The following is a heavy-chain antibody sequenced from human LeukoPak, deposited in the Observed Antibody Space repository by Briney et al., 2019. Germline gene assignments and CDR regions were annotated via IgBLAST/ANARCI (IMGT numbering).Heavy chain of an antibody. V-gene: IGHV1-18*01. D-gene: IGHD3-3*01. CDR3: ARDYYDFWSGYGWFDP. J-gene: IGHJ5*02. CDR1: GYTFTSYG. Sequence: ASVKVSCKASGYTFTSYGISWVRQAPRQGLEWMGWISAYNGNTNYAQKLQGRVTMTTDTSTSTAYMELRSLRSDDTAVYYCARDYYDFWSGYGWFDPWGQGTLVTVSS. CDR2: ISAYNGNT.